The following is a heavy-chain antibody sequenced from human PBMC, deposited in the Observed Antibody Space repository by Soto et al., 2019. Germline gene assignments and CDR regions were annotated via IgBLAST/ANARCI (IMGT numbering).Heavy chain of an antibody. V-gene: IGHV1-69*01. Sequence: QVLLVQSGAEVKKPGSSVKVSCKASGGTLNNYAISWVRQAPGQGLEWMGGIIPIFGTPNYALKCQGRVTINADESTNTVYMELSSLRAEDTALYFCARGGLSPGSCGGGGCHSDYYYGLDVWGQGTSVTVSS. CDR1: GGTLNNYA. CDR2: IIPIFGTP. CDR3: ARGGLSPGSCGGGGCHSDYYYGLDV. J-gene: IGHJ6*02. D-gene: IGHD2-15*01.